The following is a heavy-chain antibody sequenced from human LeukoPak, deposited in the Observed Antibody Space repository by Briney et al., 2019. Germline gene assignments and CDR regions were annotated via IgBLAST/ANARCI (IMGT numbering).Heavy chain of an antibody. J-gene: IGHJ4*02. CDR3: AKGLVVVPAAAFDD. V-gene: IGHV3-23*01. D-gene: IGHD2-2*01. Sequence: GGSLRLSCAASGFTFSSYAMSWVRQAPGKGLEWVSAISGSGGSTYYADSVKGRFTISRDNSKDTLYLQMNSLRAEDTAVYYCAKGLVVVPAAAFDDWGQGTLVTVSS. CDR1: GFTFSSYA. CDR2: ISGSGGST.